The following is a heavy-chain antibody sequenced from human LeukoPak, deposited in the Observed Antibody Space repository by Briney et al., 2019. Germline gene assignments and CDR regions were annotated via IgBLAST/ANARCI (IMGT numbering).Heavy chain of an antibody. CDR3: ARDRYYYDSSGHRFDY. CDR1: GGSVTDYY. Sequence: SETLSLTCTVSGGSVTDYYWIWIRQSSGKGLEWIGYIYYTGTSYNPSLKSRVTISADTSKNQFSLKLISVTAADTAVYYCARDRYYYDSSGHRFDYWGQGTLVTVSS. J-gene: IGHJ4*02. D-gene: IGHD3-22*01. V-gene: IGHV4-59*02. CDR2: IYYTGT.